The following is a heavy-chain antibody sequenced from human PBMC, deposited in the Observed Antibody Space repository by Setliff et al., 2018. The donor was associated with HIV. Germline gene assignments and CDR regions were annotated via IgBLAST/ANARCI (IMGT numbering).Heavy chain of an antibody. CDR2: IYTSGST. J-gene: IGHJ4*02. CDR1: GGSISSGSYY. V-gene: IGHV4-61*02. Sequence: PSETLSLTCTVSGGSISSGSYYWSWIRQPAGKGLEWIGRIYTSGSTNYNPSLKSRVTISVDTSKNQFSLKLSSVTAADTAVYYCARDRTDYFDYWGQGTLVTV. CDR3: ARDRTDYFDY.